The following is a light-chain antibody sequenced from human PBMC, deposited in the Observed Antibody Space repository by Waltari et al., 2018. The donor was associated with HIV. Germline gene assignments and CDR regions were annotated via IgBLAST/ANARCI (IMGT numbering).Light chain of an antibody. CDR2: ETD. CDR3: ASWDDSLPASWL. Sequence: QSVLTQPPSASGTPGQRVAMSCSRSTSNIGSNSVDWYQQVPGTAPNLLIYETDQRPSGVPDRFSGSKSGTSASLAISGLQSEDEADYYCASWDDSLPASWLFGGGTSLTVL. J-gene: IGLJ3*02. CDR1: TSNIGSNS. V-gene: IGLV1-44*01.